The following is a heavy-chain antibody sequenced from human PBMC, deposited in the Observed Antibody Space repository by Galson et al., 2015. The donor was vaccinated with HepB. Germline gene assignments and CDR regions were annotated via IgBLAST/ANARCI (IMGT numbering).Heavy chain of an antibody. J-gene: IGHJ4*02. V-gene: IGHV4-39*07. D-gene: IGHD3-10*01. CDR3: ARDHGSGSYPYYFDY. Sequence: TLSLTCTVSGGSISSSSYYWGWIRQPPGKGLEWIGSIYYSGSTYYNPSLKSRVTISVDTSKNQFSLKLSSVTAADTAVYYCARDHGSGSYPYYFDYWGQGTLVTVSS. CDR1: GGSISSSSYY. CDR2: IYYSGST.